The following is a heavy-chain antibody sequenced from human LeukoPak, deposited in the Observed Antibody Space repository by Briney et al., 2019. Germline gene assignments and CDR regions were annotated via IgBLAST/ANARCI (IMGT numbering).Heavy chain of an antibody. CDR1: GFTFSGSA. D-gene: IGHD3-16*02. CDR2: IRSKANSYAT. V-gene: IGHV3-73*01. CDR3: TSSGYPFDY. Sequence: GGSLKLSCAASGFTFSGSAMHWVRQASGKGLEWVGRIRSKANSYATAYAASVKGRFTISRDDSENTAYLQMNSLKTEDTAVYYCTSSGYPFDYWGQGTLVTVSS. J-gene: IGHJ4*02.